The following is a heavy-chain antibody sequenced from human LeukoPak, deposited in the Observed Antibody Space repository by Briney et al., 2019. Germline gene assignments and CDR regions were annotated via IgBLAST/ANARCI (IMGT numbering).Heavy chain of an antibody. V-gene: IGHV1-18*01. CDR2: ISAYNGNT. Sequence: ASVKVSCKASGYTFTSYGISWVRQAPGQGLEWMGWISAYNGNTNYAQKFQGRVTITTDESTSTAYMELSSLGSEDTAVYYCASPVGFKYGSDDFAIWGQGTLVTVSS. CDR3: ASPVGFKYGSDDFAI. CDR1: GYTFTSYG. D-gene: IGHD3-10*01. J-gene: IGHJ3*02.